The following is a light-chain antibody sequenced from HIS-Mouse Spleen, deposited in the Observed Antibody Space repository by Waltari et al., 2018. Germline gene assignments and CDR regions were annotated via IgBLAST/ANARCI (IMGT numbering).Light chain of an antibody. Sequence: SYELTQPPSVSVSPGQTARITGPGDALPKTYAYWYQQKSGQAPVLVIYEDSKRPSGIPERFSGSSSGTMATLTISGAQVEDEADYYCYSTDSSGNHRVFGGGTKLTVL. CDR3: YSTDSSGNHRV. CDR2: EDS. CDR1: ALPKTY. V-gene: IGLV3-10*01. J-gene: IGLJ2*01.